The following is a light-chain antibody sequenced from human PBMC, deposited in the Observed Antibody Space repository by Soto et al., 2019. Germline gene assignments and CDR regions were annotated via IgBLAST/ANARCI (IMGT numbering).Light chain of an antibody. CDR3: SSYAGSNNLVV. Sequence: QSALTQPPSASGSPGQSVTISCTGTSSDVGGYNYVSWYQQHPGKAPKLMIYEVSKRPLGVPDRFSGSKSGNTASLTVSGLQAEDEADYYCSSYAGSNNLVVFGGGTKLTVL. J-gene: IGLJ2*01. V-gene: IGLV2-8*01. CDR1: SSDVGGYNY. CDR2: EVS.